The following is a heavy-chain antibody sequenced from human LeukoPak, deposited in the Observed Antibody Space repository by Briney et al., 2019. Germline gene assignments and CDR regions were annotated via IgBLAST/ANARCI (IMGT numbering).Heavy chain of an antibody. V-gene: IGHV3-64*04. CDR1: GFPFSSYA. J-gene: IGHJ1*01. CDR3: AKDQGIQLWLKYFQH. Sequence: GGSLRLSCSASGFPFSSYAMHWVRQAPGKGLEYVSAISDSGGSTYFADSVKGRFTISRDNSKSTLYLQMNSRRAEDTTVYYCAKDQGIQLWLKYFQHWGQGTLVTVSS. CDR2: ISDSGGST. D-gene: IGHD5-18*01.